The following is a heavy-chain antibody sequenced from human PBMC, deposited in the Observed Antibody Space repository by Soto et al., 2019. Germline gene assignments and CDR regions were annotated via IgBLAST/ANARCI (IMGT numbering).Heavy chain of an antibody. CDR2: ISSSSSYI. CDR1: GFTFSSYS. J-gene: IGHJ6*02. V-gene: IGHV3-21*01. Sequence: KPGGSLRLSCAASGFTFSSYSMNWVRQAPGKGLEWVSSISSSSSYIYYADSVKGRFTISRDNAKNSLYLQMNSLRAEDTAVYYCAREDIVVVVAGYYGMDVWGQGTTVTVS. CDR3: AREDIVVVVAGYYGMDV. D-gene: IGHD2-15*01.